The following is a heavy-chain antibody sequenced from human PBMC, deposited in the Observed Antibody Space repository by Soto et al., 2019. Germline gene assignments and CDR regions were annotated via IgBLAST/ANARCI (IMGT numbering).Heavy chain of an antibody. CDR1: GFSFRSYA. J-gene: IGHJ5*02. V-gene: IGHV3-23*01. CDR3: ARDRFRTASSCYFT. Sequence: EVLLLESGGGLVHPGGSLRLSCAGSGFSFRSYAIAWVRQAPGKGLEWVSAISGDAATMSYAESVKGRFAISRDNSKSTLYLQMSSLRVEDTAVYYCARDRFRTASSCYFTWGQGTLVTVSS. D-gene: IGHD2-2*01. CDR2: ISGDAATM.